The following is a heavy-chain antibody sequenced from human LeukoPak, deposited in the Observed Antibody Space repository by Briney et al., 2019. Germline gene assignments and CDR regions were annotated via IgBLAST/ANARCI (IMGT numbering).Heavy chain of an antibody. V-gene: IGHV3-23*01. CDR3: SRDRIGTYYFFDS. J-gene: IGHJ4*02. Sequence: GGSLRLSCTASGFSFSSYAMTWVRQAPGKGLEWVSALSGTGGTGYYANSVKGRFTISRDNSKNTVYLQMNSLRADDTAVYYCSRDRIGTYYFFDSWGQGTLVTVSS. CDR1: GFSFSSYA. D-gene: IGHD3-10*01. CDR2: LSGTGGTG.